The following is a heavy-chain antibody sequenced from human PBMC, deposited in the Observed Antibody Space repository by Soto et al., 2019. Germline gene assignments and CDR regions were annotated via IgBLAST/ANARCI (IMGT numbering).Heavy chain of an antibody. V-gene: IGHV3-21*06. CDR2: ISSTTNYI. CDR1: GFTCTRYS. Sequence: RRLSCAASGFTCTRYSMNWVRQAPGEGLEWVSSISSTTNYIYYGDSMKGRFTISRDNAKNSLYLEMNSLRAEDTAVYYCARDSEDLTSNFDYWGQGTLVTVSS. CDR3: ARDSEDLTSNFDY. J-gene: IGHJ4*02.